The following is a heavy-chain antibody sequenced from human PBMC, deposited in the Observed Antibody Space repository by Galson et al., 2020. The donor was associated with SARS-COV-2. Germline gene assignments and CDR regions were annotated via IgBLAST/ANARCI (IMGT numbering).Heavy chain of an antibody. CDR1: GFTFRSNA. Sequence: GESLRISCAASGFTFRSNAMSWVRQAPGKGLEWVSVIYNDGTTHYADSVKGRFTISRDNSKNTLYLQMNSLRTEDTAVYYCVKDRYDFIWGTEPDYGGHGTLVTVSS. CDR3: VKDRYDFIWGTEPDY. CDR2: IYNDGTT. J-gene: IGHJ4*01. D-gene: IGHD3-16*01. V-gene: IGHV3-23*03.